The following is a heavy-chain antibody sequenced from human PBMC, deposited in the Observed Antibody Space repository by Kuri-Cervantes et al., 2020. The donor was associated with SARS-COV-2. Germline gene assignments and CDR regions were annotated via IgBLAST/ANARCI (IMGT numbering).Heavy chain of an antibody. Sequence: GSLRLSCIVSGGSIDTSSFYWGWIRQSPGRGLEWIGSIYYSGSTYSAPSLESRVTMSVDTSKNQFSLQVSSVTAADAAVYFCTRQDSMIVVTVPFDHWGQGARVTVSS. CDR2: IYYSGST. D-gene: IGHD2-21*02. V-gene: IGHV4-39*01. CDR3: TRQDSMIVVTVPFDH. J-gene: IGHJ4*02. CDR1: GGSIDTSSFY.